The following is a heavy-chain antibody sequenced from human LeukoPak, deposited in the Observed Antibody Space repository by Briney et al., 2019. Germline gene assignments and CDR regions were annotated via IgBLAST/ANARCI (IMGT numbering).Heavy chain of an antibody. CDR3: ARDQGYYYDSSGYIY. D-gene: IGHD3-22*01. CDR1: GFTFSNYG. CDR2: ISYDGSNK. J-gene: IGHJ4*02. Sequence: GGSLRLSCAASGFTFSNYGMHWVRQAPGKGLEWVAVISYDGSNKYYTDSVKGRFTISRDNSKNTLYLQMNSLRAEDTAVYYCARDQGYYYDSSGYIYWGQGTLVTVSS. V-gene: IGHV3-30*03.